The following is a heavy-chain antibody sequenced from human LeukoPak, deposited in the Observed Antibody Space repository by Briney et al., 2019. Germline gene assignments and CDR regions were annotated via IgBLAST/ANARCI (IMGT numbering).Heavy chain of an antibody. CDR2: INPNSGGT. CDR1: GYTFTGYY. V-gene: IGHV1-2*02. D-gene: IGHD2-2*02. CDR3: AREGYCSSTSCYTPFDY. Sequence: ASVKVSCKASGYTFTGYYMHWVRQAPGQGLEWMEWINPNSGGTNYAQKFQGRVTMTRDTSISTAYMELSRLRSNDTAVYYCAREGYCSSTSCYTPFDYWGQGALVTVSS. J-gene: IGHJ4*02.